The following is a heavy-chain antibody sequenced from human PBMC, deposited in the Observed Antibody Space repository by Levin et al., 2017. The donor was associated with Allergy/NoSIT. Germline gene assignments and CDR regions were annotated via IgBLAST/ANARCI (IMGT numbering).Heavy chain of an antibody. CDR1: GGTFSTHY. CDR3: AGTPYTLDSEWRKLYSFDY. Sequence: KISCEASGGTFSTHYISWVRQAPGQGLEWMGRIIPILGTTNYAQKFQGRVTMTADTSTDTAYMELTSLRSNDTAVYYCAGTPYTLDSEWRKLYSFDYWGQGTLVTVYS. J-gene: IGHJ4*02. D-gene: IGHD2-2*02. CDR2: IIPILGTT. V-gene: IGHV1-69*08.